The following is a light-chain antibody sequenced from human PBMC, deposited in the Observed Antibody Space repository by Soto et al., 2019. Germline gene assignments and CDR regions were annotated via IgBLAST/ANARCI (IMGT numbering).Light chain of an antibody. CDR1: QSFSSY. CDR3: QQRSNWPPVIT. Sequence: PGERATLSCRASQSFSSYLAWYQQNPGQAPRLLIYDASKRATGIPARFSGRGSGTDFTLTISSLEPEDFAVYYCQQRSNWPPVITFGQGTRLEIK. J-gene: IGKJ5*01. CDR2: DAS. V-gene: IGKV3-11*01.